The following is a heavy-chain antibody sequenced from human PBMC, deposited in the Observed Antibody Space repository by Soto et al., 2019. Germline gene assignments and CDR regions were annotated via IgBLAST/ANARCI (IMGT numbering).Heavy chain of an antibody. V-gene: IGHV5-10-1*01. CDR2: IDPSDSYT. J-gene: IGHJ4*02. CDR3: ARNQKWDILTGYYIG. Sequence: GESLKISCKGSGYSFTSYWISWVRQMPGKGLEWMGRIDPSDSYTNYSPSFQGHVTISADKSISTAYLQWSSLKASDTAMYYCARNQKWDILTGYYIGWGQGTLVTVSS. CDR1: GYSFTSYW. D-gene: IGHD3-9*01.